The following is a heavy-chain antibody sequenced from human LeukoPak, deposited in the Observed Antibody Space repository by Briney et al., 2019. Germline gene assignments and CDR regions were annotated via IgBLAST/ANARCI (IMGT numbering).Heavy chain of an antibody. CDR2: IYYSGST. Sequence: SETLSLTCTVSGGSISSSSYYWGWIRQPPGKGLEWIGSIYYSGSTYYNPSLKSRVTISVDTSENQFSLKLSSVTAADTAVYYCAREGGSYDSSGYYSLYYYFEYWGQGTLVTVSS. V-gene: IGHV4-39*07. J-gene: IGHJ4*02. CDR1: GGSISSSSYY. D-gene: IGHD3-22*01. CDR3: AREGGSYDSSGYYSLYYYFEY.